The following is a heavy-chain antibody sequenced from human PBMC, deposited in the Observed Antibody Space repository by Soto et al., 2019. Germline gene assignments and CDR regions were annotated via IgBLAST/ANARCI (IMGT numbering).Heavy chain of an antibody. CDR3: ARDARGDEAPMDY. CDR2: INPNSGGT. J-gene: IGHJ4*02. CDR1: GYTFTGYY. Sequence: QVQLVQSGAEVKKPGASVKVSCKASGYTFTGYYMHWVRQAPGQGLDWMGWINPNSGGTNYAQKFQGWVTMTRDTSISKAYKELRRLRSDDRAVYYCARDARGDEAPMDYWGQGTLVTVSS. D-gene: IGHD3-10*01. V-gene: IGHV1-2*04.